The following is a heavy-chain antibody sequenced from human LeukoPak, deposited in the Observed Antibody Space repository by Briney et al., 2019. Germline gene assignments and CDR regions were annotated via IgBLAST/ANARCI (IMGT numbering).Heavy chain of an antibody. CDR2: NYYSGST. D-gene: IGHD5-24*01. CDR1: GGSISSYY. Sequence: PSETLSLTCTVSGGSISSYYWSWIRQPPGKGLEWIGYNYYSGSTNYNPSLKSRITISVDTPKNQFSLKLNSVTAADTAVYYCARPSRDGYKYTFDYWGQGTLVTVSS. CDR3: ARPSRDGYKYTFDY. V-gene: IGHV4-59*01. J-gene: IGHJ4*02.